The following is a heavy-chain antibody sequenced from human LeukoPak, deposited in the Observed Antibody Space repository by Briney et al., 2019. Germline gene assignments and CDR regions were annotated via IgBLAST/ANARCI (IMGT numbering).Heavy chain of an antibody. CDR2: IYYTGST. V-gene: IGHV4-39*07. D-gene: IGHD3-22*01. CDR3: ARERYDSPMAVDY. J-gene: IGHJ4*02. CDR1: GGSISSSDYY. Sequence: SETLSLTCTVSGGSISSSDYYWGWIRQPPGKGLEWIGSIYYTGSTYCNPSLKSRVTISVDTSKNQFSLKLSSVTAADTAVYYCARERYDSPMAVDYWGQGTLDTVSS.